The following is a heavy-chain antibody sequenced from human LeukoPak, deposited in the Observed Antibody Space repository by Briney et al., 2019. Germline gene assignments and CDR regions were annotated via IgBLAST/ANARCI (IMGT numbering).Heavy chain of an antibody. Sequence: GGSLRLSCAASGFTFSSYGMHWVRQAPGKGLEWVAVISYDGSDKYYADSVKGRFNISRDNVKKALYLQMNSLRVEDNAVYYCARALGPIEHWGRGTLVTVSS. D-gene: IGHD3-10*01. CDR3: ARALGPIEH. V-gene: IGHV3-30*03. J-gene: IGHJ4*02. CDR2: ISYDGSDK. CDR1: GFTFSSYG.